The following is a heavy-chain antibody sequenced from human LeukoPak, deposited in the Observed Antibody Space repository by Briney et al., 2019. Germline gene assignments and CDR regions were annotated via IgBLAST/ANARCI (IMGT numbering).Heavy chain of an antibody. CDR1: GFTFSSYS. CDR3: ARYMSAPYYYYGMDV. V-gene: IGHV3-21*01. Sequence: GGSLRLSCAASGFTFSSYSMNWVHQAPGKGLEWVSSISSSSSYIYYADSVKGRFTISRDNAKNSLYLQMNSLRAEDTAVYYCARYMSAPYYYYGMDVWGQGTTVTVSS. CDR2: ISSSSSYI. J-gene: IGHJ6*02.